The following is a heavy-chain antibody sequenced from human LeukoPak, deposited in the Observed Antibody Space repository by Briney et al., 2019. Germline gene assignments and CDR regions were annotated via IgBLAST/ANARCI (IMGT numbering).Heavy chain of an antibody. CDR2: INRSGST. D-gene: IGHD2-21*02. CDR1: GGSLSYYY. J-gene: IGHJ4*02. CDR3: ARGGFYCGDDCYVDY. Sequence: SETLSLTCAVYGGSLSYYYWSWIRQSPEKGLEWIGEINRSGSTNYNPSLKSRASISVDTSKNQFSLKLSSVTAADTAVYYCARGGFYCGDDCYVDYWGQGTLVTVSS. V-gene: IGHV4-34*01.